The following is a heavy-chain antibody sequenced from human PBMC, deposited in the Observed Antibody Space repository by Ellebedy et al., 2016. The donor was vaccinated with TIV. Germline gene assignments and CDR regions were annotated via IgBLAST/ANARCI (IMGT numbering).Heavy chain of an antibody. J-gene: IGHJ4*02. Sequence: GESLKISCVASGFTFNSYSMNWVRQAPGKGLEWASYIRSSSGAIYYADAVKGRFTISGDTAKNSLYLQMNSLRDEDTAIYYCARDKDWAFDYWGQGTLVTVSS. CDR2: IRSSSGAI. D-gene: IGHD3-9*01. CDR3: ARDKDWAFDY. V-gene: IGHV3-48*02. CDR1: GFTFNSYS.